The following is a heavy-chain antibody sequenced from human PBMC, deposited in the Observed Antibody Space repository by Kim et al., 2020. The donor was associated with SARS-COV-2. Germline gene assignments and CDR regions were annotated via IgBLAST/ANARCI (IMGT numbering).Heavy chain of an antibody. D-gene: IGHD3-10*01. V-gene: IGHV4-39*07. Sequence: KSRVTISVDTSKNQFSLKLSSVTAADTAVYYCARAGYYYGSGKGIYWFDTWGQGTLVTVSS. CDR3: ARAGYYYGSGKGIYWFDT. J-gene: IGHJ5*02.